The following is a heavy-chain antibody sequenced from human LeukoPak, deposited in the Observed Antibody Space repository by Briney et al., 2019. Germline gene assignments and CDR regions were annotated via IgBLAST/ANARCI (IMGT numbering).Heavy chain of an antibody. CDR1: GYTFTSYG. CDR3: ARDFGTYYYDSSGYYSPRGYFDY. Sequence: ASVKVSCKASGYTFTSYGISWVRQAPGQGLEWMGWISAYNGNTNYAQKLQGRVTMTTDTSTSTAYMELRSLRSDDTAVYYCARDFGTYYYDSSGYYSPRGYFDYWGQGTLVTVSS. V-gene: IGHV1-18*01. CDR2: ISAYNGNT. D-gene: IGHD3-22*01. J-gene: IGHJ4*02.